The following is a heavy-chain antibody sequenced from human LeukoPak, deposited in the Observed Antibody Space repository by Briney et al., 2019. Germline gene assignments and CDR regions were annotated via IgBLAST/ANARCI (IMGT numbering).Heavy chain of an antibody. CDR1: GVSISSSSYY. D-gene: IGHD3-22*01. CDR3: AREHPPDYYDSSGYNY. V-gene: IGHV4-39*07. J-gene: IGHJ4*02. Sequence: PSETLSLTCTVSGVSISSSSYYWGWFRQPPGKGLEWIGSIYYSGSTYYNPSLKSRVTIAVDTSKNQFSLKLSSVTAADTAVYYCAREHPPDYYDSSGYNYWGQGTLVTVSS. CDR2: IYYSGST.